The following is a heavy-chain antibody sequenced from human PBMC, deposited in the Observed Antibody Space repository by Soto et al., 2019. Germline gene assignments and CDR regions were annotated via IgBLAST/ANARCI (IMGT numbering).Heavy chain of an antibody. Sequence: GGSLRLSCAASGFTFSDYPMNWVRPAPGKGLEWVSSIRTISSAIYFADSVRGRFTISRDNTRNSLYLQMNSLRAEDTAVYYCAKDPLPTYFDYWGQGTLVTVSS. J-gene: IGHJ4*02. CDR1: GFTFSDYP. CDR2: IRTISSAI. V-gene: IGHV3-48*01. CDR3: AKDPLPTYFDY.